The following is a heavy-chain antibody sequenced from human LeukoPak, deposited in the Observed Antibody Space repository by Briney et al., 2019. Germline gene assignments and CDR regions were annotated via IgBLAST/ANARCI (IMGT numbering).Heavy chain of an antibody. CDR2: IYYSGST. CDR1: GDPFSNTVYY. D-gene: IGHD3-10*01. Sequence: SETLSLTCIVSGDPFSNTVYYWGWIRQPPGKGLEWIGSIYYSGSTYYNPSLKSRVTISVDTSKNHFSLNLSSVTAADTAVYYCARRLVGQTFDYWGQGTLVTVSS. CDR3: ARRLVGQTFDY. V-gene: IGHV4-39*07. J-gene: IGHJ4*02.